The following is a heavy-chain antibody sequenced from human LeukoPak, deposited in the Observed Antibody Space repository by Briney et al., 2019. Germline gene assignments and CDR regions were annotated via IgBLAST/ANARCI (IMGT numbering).Heavy chain of an antibody. V-gene: IGHV4-34*01. Sequence: SETLSLTCAVYGGSFSGYYWSWIRQPPGKGLEWIGEVNHSGSTNYNPSLKSRVTISVDTSKNQFSLKLTSVTAADTAIYYCARPGGGPIRWGQGSLVTVSS. CDR2: VNHSGST. CDR1: GGSFSGYY. D-gene: IGHD2-15*01. J-gene: IGHJ4*02. CDR3: ARPGGGPIR.